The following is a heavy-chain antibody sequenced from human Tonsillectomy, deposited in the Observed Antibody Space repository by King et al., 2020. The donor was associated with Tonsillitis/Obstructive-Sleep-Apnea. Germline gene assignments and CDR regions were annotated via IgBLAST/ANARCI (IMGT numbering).Heavy chain of an antibody. D-gene: IGHD6-6*01. J-gene: IGHJ5*02. CDR1: GYSFTSYW. Sequence: EVQLVESGAEVKKPGESLKISCKGSGYSFTSYWIGWVRQMPGKGLEWMGIIYPGDSDTRYSPSFQGQVTISADKSISTAYLQWSSLKASDTAMYYCARHEYSSAEGGHNWFDPWGQGTLVTGSS. CDR2: IYPGDSDT. V-gene: IGHV5-51*01. CDR3: ARHEYSSAEGGHNWFDP.